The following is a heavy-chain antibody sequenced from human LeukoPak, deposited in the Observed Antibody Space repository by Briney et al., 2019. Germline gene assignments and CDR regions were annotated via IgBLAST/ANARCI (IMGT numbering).Heavy chain of an antibody. Sequence: GSLRLSCSASGFTFTNYWMHWVRQAPGMGLVWVSRLPPDELGIIYADSVKGRFTVSRDNAKNTVYLQMNNLRVDDTAMYYCVGTIASRGSEYWGQGALVTVSS. CDR3: VGTIASRGSEY. CDR1: GFTFTNYW. J-gene: IGHJ4*02. D-gene: IGHD6-6*01. V-gene: IGHV3-74*01. CDR2: LPPDELGI.